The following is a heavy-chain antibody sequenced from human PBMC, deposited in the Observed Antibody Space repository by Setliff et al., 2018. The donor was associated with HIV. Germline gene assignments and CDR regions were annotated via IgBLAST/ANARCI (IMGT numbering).Heavy chain of an antibody. Sequence: PGGSLRLSCAASGFTFSTYWMHWVRQAPGKGLVWVSRIKTDGSSTSYADSVKGRFTISRDNAKNTLFLQMNSLRAEDTAVYYCARAPLGDYLRYYYYYMDVWGKGTTVTVSS. CDR2: IKTDGSST. CDR3: ARAPLGDYLRYYYYYMDV. J-gene: IGHJ6*03. CDR1: GFTFSTYW. V-gene: IGHV3-74*01. D-gene: IGHD4-17*01.